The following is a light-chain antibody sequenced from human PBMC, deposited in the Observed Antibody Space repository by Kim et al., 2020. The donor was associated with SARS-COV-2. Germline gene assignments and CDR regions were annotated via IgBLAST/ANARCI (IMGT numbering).Light chain of an antibody. CDR2: KAS. CDR3: QQYNSYPYT. J-gene: IGKJ2*01. Sequence: SAAVADRVPITCRASQRIGSYLAGYQQKTANAPQLLMYKASSLESGVPSSFIGSGSCTEFTLTVSSLQPDDFAAYYCQQYNSYPYTFGQGTKLEI. CDR1: QRIGSY. V-gene: IGKV1-5*03.